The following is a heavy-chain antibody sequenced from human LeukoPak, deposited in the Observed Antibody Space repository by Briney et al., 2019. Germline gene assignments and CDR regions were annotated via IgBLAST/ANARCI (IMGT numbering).Heavy chain of an antibody. V-gene: IGHV4-61*01. CDR1: GGSVSSGSYY. D-gene: IGHD6-19*01. Sequence: PSETLSLTCTVSGGSVSSGSYYWSWIRQPPGKGLEWIGYIYFSGSTNYNPSLKSRVTISVDTSKNQFSLKLSSVTAADTAVYYCARPRSIAVAGRYLFYWGQGTLVTVSS. CDR2: IYFSGST. CDR3: ARPRSIAVAGRYLFY. J-gene: IGHJ4*02.